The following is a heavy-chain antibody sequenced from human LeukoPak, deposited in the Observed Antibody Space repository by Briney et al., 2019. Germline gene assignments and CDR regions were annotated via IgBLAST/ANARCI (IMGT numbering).Heavy chain of an antibody. J-gene: IGHJ4*02. CDR2: IYYSGST. V-gene: IGHV4-39*01. D-gene: IGHD2-2*01. Sequence: SETLSLTCTVSGGSISSSSYYWGWIRQPPGKGLEWIGRIYYSGSTYYNPSLKSRVTISVDTSKNQFSLKLSSVTAADTAVYYCASLRVVVPADWGQGTLVTVSS. CDR3: ASLRVVVPAD. CDR1: GGSISSSSYY.